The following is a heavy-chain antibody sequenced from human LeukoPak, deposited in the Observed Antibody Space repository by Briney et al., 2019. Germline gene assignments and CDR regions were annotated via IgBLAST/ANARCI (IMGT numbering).Heavy chain of an antibody. CDR2: IDSNGNT. J-gene: IGHJ4*02. Sequence: SETLSLTCTVSGDSITTHPWSWVRQTSGKGLDYIGFIDSNGNTNYNPSLKTRVIISSDTSTNQISRTLNSVAAADTAVYYCSRLAKCDGNCYSFDLWGQGMLVTVSS. CDR1: GDSITTHP. V-gene: IGHV4-59*11. D-gene: IGHD2-15*01. CDR3: SRLAKCDGNCYSFDL.